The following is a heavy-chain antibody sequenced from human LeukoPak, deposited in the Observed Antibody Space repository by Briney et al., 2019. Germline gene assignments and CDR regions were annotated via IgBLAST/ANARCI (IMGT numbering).Heavy chain of an antibody. J-gene: IGHJ5*02. D-gene: IGHD3-10*01. CDR1: GFSFSNHG. CDR3: ARDSYQDYYGRFDP. CDR2: IWDDGNNK. V-gene: IGHV3-33*01. Sequence: PWGSLRLSCAASGFSFSNHGMHWVRQAPGKRLEWVAVIWDDGNNKRYANSVNGRFTISRDNSENTLYLQMNGLTAEDTAMYYCARDSYQDYYGRFDPWGQGTLVIVSS.